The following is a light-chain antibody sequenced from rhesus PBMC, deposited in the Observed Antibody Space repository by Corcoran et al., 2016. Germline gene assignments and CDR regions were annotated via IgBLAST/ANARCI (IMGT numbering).Light chain of an antibody. CDR1: QGISSY. V-gene: IGKV1-37*01. CDR2: YAS. CDR3: QQYNSAPLA. Sequence: DIQMTQSPSSLSASVGDTVTITCRASQGISSYLAWYQQKPGKAPKPLIYYASNLESGVPSRFSGRGSGTEFPLTISSLQPEDFATYYCQQYNSAPLAFGGGTKVEIK. J-gene: IGKJ4*01.